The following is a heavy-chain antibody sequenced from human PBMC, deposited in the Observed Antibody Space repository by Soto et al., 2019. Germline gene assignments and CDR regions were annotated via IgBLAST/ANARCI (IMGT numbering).Heavy chain of an antibody. Sequence: GGSLRLSCAASGFTVSSNYMSWVRQAPGKGLEWVSVIYSGGSTYYADSVKGRFTISRDNSKNTLYLQMNSLRAEDTAVYYCAREGVDYYYYMDVWGKGTTVTVSS. CDR2: IYSGGST. CDR3: AREGVDYYYYMDV. J-gene: IGHJ6*03. CDR1: GFTVSSNY. V-gene: IGHV3-66*01. D-gene: IGHD2-15*01.